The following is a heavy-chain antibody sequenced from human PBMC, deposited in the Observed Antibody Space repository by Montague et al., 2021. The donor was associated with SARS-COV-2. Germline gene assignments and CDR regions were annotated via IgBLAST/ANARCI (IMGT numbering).Heavy chain of an antibody. J-gene: IGHJ4*02. CDR1: GGSFHIFS. D-gene: IGHD5-24*01. V-gene: IGHV4-34*01. Sequence: SETLSLTCAVYGGSFHIFSWGWIRQSPGKGLEWIGEVDHSGNTKYNPSLKSRVTISVDTSKNQFSLNLTSVTAADTAIYYCARGTLAVQITPGFRYWGQGTQVAVSS. CDR2: VDHSGNT. CDR3: ARGTLAVQITPGFRY.